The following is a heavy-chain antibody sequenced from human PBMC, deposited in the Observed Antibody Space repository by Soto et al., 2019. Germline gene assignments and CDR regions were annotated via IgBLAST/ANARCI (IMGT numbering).Heavy chain of an antibody. V-gene: IGHV1-3*01. CDR2: IDAGNGNT. CDR3: ARDRTVQLERRGAPDY. CDR1: GYIFTNYA. D-gene: IGHD1-1*01. Sequence: QVQLVQSGAEVKKPGASVKVSCKASGYIFTNYALHWVRQAPGQSLEWMGWIDAGNGNTEYSQKFQGRVTISRDTSASTAYMELSSLRSEDTAVFYCARDRTVQLERRGAPDYWGQGTLVIVSS. J-gene: IGHJ4*02.